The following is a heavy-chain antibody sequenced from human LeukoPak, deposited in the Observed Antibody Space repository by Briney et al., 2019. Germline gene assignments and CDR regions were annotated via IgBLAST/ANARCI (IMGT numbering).Heavy chain of an antibody. V-gene: IGHV4-34*01. J-gene: IGHJ6*02. Sequence: SETLSLTCAVCGGSFSGYYWSWIRQPPGKGLEWIGEINHSGSTNYNPSLKSRVTISVDTSKNQFSLKLSSVTAADTAVYYCATYSGYDLYYYYGMDVWGQGSTVTASS. CDR2: INHSGST. CDR3: ATYSGYDLYYYYGMDV. CDR1: GGSFSGYY. D-gene: IGHD5-12*01.